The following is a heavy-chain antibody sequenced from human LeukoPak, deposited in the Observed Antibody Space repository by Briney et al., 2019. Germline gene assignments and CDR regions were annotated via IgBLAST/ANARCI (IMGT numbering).Heavy chain of an antibody. CDR2: INPNSGGT. CDR3: AREAAADAVKAFDI. CDR1: GYTFTGYY. D-gene: IGHD6-13*01. V-gene: IGHV1-2*02. J-gene: IGHJ3*02. Sequence: GASVKVSCKASGYTFTGYYMHWVRQAPGQGREWMGWINPNSGGTNYAQKFQGRVTMTRDTSISTAYMELSRLRSDDTAVYYCAREAAADAVKAFDIWGQGTMVTVSS.